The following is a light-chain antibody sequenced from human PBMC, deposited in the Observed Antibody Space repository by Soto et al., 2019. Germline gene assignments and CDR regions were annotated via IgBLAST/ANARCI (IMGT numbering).Light chain of an antibody. J-gene: IGKJ3*01. V-gene: IGKV3-11*01. CDR3: QQRGSWPAT. Sequence: ETVLTQSPGTLSLSPGEKATLSFSASESVNSNYLAWYQQKPGQAPRLLIYDASYSAPGIPARFSGSGSGTDFTLTISSLEAEDSAVYYCQQRGSWPATFGPGTKVDIK. CDR2: DAS. CDR1: ESVNSNY.